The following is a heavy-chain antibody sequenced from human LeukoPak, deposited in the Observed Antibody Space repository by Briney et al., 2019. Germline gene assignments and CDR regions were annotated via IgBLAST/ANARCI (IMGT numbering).Heavy chain of an antibody. J-gene: IGHJ4*02. CDR1: GFTFSNYA. CDR3: AREGQYYDILTGPLDY. V-gene: IGHV3-23*01. D-gene: IGHD3-9*01. Sequence: GGSLRLSCAASGFTFSNYAMSWVRQAPGKGLEWVSDISGSGDSTNYADSVKGRFTISRDNSKNSLYLQMNSLRAEDTAVYYCAREGQYYDILTGPLDYWGQGTLVTVSS. CDR2: ISGSGDST.